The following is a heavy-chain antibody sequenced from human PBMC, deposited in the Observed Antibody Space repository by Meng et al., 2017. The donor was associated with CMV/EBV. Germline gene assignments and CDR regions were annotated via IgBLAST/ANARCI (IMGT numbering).Heavy chain of an antibody. CDR3: ARNYVPAAISGEAFDI. V-gene: IGHV3-21*01. Sequence: GESLKISCAASGFTFSSYSMNWVRQAPGKGLEWVSSISSSSSYIYYADSVKGRFTISRDNAKNSLYLQMNSLRAEDTAVYYCARNYVPAAISGEAFDIWGQGTMVTVSS. J-gene: IGHJ3*02. CDR1: GFTFSSYS. D-gene: IGHD2-2*01. CDR2: ISSSSSYI.